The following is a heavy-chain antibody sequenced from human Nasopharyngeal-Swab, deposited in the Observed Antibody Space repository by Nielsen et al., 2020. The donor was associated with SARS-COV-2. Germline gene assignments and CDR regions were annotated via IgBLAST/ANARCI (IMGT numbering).Heavy chain of an antibody. J-gene: IGHJ6*02. D-gene: IGHD6-6*01. CDR2: ISYDGHTQ. CDR3: ARDDGQLGDS. Sequence: GESLKISCAASGFTVSAFGMHWVRQAPGEVLEWVAHISYDGHTQYYSDSVTGRFTISRDNSKNTLDLQMNSLRPEDTAVYYCARDDGQLGDSWGQGTTVTVSS. CDR1: GFTVSAFG. V-gene: IGHV3-30*03.